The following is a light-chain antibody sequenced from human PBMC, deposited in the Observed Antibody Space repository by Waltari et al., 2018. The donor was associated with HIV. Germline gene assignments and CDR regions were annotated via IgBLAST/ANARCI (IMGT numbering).Light chain of an antibody. J-gene: IGKJ1*01. V-gene: IGKV3-15*01. CDR1: QSVGSN. CDR3: QQYSDWPPWA. CDR2: AAS. Sequence: EIVVTQSPATLSVSPGQRATLSCRASQSVGSNFAWYQQKPGQAPRLLIYAASTRATGIPARFSGSGSGTEFTLTISSLQSEDFAVYYCQQYSDWPPWAFGQGTKVEI.